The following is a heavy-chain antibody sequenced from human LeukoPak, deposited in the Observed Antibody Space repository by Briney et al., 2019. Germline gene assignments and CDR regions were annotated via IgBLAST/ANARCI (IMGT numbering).Heavy chain of an antibody. CDR1: GGSFSGYY. CDR3: ARGYKDIVVVPAAMSWFDP. Sequence: SETLSLTCAVYGGSFSGYYWSWIRQPPGKGLEWIGEINHSGSTNYNPPLKSRVTISVDTSKNQFSLKLSSVTAADTAVYYCARGYKDIVVVPAAMSWFDPWGQGTLVTVSS. J-gene: IGHJ5*02. CDR2: INHSGST. V-gene: IGHV4-34*01. D-gene: IGHD2-2*01.